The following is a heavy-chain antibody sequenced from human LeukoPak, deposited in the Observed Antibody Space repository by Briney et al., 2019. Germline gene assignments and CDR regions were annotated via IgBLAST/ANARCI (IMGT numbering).Heavy chain of an antibody. CDR2: ISGSGGST. V-gene: IGHV3-23*01. CDR3: AKLPIPIVVVPAAINQAVAVYFDY. Sequence: GGSLRLSCAASGFTFSSYSMSWVRQAPGKGLEWVSAISGSGGSTYYADSVKGRFTISRDNSKNTLYLQMNSLSAEDTAVYYCAKLPIPIVVVPAAINQAVAVYFDYWGQGTLVTVSS. CDR1: GFTFSSYS. J-gene: IGHJ4*02. D-gene: IGHD2-2*02.